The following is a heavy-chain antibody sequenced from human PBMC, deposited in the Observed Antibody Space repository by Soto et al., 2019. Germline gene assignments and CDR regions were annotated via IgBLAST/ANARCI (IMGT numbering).Heavy chain of an antibody. J-gene: IGHJ4*02. V-gene: IGHV3-30*02. D-gene: IGHD6-19*01. Sequence: QVHLVESGGGVVQPGGSLRLACGASGFLFSNFGMHWVRQAPGKGLEWVAFIRYDGSDKYYVDSVKGRFTISRDNSKNTLSLQMSSLRAEDTAVYYCARDILSSGYKHFDCWGQGTLVTVSS. CDR1: GFLFSNFG. CDR3: ARDILSSGYKHFDC. CDR2: IRYDGSDK.